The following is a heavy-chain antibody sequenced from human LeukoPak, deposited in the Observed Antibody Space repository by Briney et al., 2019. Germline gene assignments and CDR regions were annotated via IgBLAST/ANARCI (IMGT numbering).Heavy chain of an antibody. CDR1: GFTFSSYS. D-gene: IGHD6-19*01. J-gene: IGHJ4*02. V-gene: IGHV3-48*04. Sequence: PGGSLRLSCAASGFTFSSYSMNWVRQAPGKGLEWVSYISSSSSTIHYADSVKGRFTISRDNAKNSLYLQMNSLRAEDTAVYYCAKARGGWPDYWGQGTLVTVSS. CDR2: ISSSSSTI. CDR3: AKARGGWPDY.